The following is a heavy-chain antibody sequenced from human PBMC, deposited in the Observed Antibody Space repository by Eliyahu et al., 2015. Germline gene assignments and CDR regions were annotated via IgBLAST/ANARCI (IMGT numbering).Heavy chain of an antibody. D-gene: IGHD1-26*01. Sequence: QVQLVQSGAEVKKPGXSVTVXCXASGGTFGTYAVSWVRQAPGLGLQWIGRIIPSVGQTKSPQRFQGRVTFSADESTATAYMELNGLKSEDTAVYYCARDRVGYSGSFYGGWFDPWGQGTLVTVTS. CDR1: GGTFGTYA. CDR2: IIPSVGQT. J-gene: IGHJ5*02. CDR3: ARDRVGYSGSFYGGWFDP. V-gene: IGHV1-69*11.